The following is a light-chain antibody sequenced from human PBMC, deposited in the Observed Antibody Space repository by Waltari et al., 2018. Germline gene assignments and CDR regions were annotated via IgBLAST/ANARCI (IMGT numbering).Light chain of an antibody. CDR2: MAS. V-gene: IGKV2-28*01. CDR3: MQSLQGPPT. CDR1: QSLLNNNGYNY. J-gene: IGKJ5*01. Sequence: DIVMTQSPPSLPVTPGEPASIYCRSSQSLLNNNGYNYLDWYVQKPGQSPQAVIYMASNRASGVPDRFSGSGSGTDFTLKISRVEADDVGVYYCMQSLQGPPTFGQGTRLEIK.